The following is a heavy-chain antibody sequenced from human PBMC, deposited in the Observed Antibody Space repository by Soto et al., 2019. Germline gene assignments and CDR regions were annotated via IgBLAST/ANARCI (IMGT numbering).Heavy chain of an antibody. CDR3: ARDFGYTWKSHLFDP. J-gene: IGHJ5*02. Sequence: QAQLVESGGGVVQPGRSLRLSCAASGFTFSSYGMHWIRQAPGKGLEWVAFTWYDGRNNYYADSVKGRFTISRDNSNNTLYLQLHSLRAEDTAVYYCARDFGYTWKSHLFDPWGQGTLVTVYS. CDR1: GFTFSSYG. V-gene: IGHV3-33*01. D-gene: IGHD1-20*01. CDR2: TWYDGRNN.